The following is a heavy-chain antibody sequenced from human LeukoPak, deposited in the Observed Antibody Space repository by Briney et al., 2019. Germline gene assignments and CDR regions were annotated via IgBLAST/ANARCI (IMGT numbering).Heavy chain of an antibody. CDR3: AKDHCSSTSCYSHYYGMDV. CDR2: ISGSGGST. V-gene: IGHV3-23*01. CDR1: GFTSSSYA. Sequence: GGSLTLSCAVSGFTSSSYAMSWVRQAPAKGLEWVSAISGSGGSTYYADSVKGRFTISSVNSKNTLYLQMNSLRAEDTAVYYCAKDHCSSTSCYSHYYGMDVWGQGTTVTVSS. D-gene: IGHD2-2*01. J-gene: IGHJ6*02.